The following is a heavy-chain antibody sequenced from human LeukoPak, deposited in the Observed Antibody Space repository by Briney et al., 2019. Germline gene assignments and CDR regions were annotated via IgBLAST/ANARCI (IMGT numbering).Heavy chain of an antibody. D-gene: IGHD3-16*01. CDR2: TYSDDDK. CDR1: GFSLTANGMA. CDR3: ARRVLWGSAEKFEY. J-gene: IGHJ4*02. V-gene: IGHV2-5*02. Sequence: SGPTLVKPTQTLTLTCTFSGFSLTANGMAVGWIRQPPGKALEWLAMTYSDDDKRYNPSLKSRLSITQDTSKNQVVLTMTNMDPVDTATYYCARRVLWGSAEKFEYWGQGALVPVSS.